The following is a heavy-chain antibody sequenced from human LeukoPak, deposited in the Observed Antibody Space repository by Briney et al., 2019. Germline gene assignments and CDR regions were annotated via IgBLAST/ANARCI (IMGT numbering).Heavy chain of an antibody. V-gene: IGHV4-39*01. CDR1: GGSISSSGYY. CDR2: IYYSGST. CDR3: ARQGYSDFSSRPSDY. J-gene: IGHJ4*02. Sequence: PSETLSLTCTVSGGSISSSGYYWGWIRQPPGKGLEWIGSIYYSGSTYYNPSLKSRVTISVDTSKNQFSLRLNSVNAADTAVFYCARQGYSDFSSRPSDYWGQGTLVTVSS. D-gene: IGHD1-26*01.